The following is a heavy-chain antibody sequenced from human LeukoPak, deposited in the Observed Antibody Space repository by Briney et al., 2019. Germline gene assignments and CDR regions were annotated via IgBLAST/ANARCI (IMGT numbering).Heavy chain of an antibody. D-gene: IGHD4-23*01. V-gene: IGHV3-74*01. J-gene: IGHJ4*02. Sequence: GGSLRLSCAASGFTFSSYWMNWVRQAPGKGLVWVSRIDRDGSRINYADSVKGRFTISRDNGKNTLFLQMNSLRAEDAAVYYCVRGNDYGGPHYWGQGTLVTVSS. CDR2: IDRDGSRI. CDR3: VRGNDYGGPHY. CDR1: GFTFSSYW.